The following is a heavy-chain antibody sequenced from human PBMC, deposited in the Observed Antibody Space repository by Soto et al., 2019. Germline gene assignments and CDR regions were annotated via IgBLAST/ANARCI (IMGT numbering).Heavy chain of an antibody. J-gene: IGHJ6*02. CDR3: ALARATVTPMLYYYGMDV. CDR1: AGSISGYY. CDR2: IYYDGST. D-gene: IGHD4-4*01. Sequence: PSETLSLTCTVSAGSISGYYWCWIRQPPGNVLELIGYIYYDGSTYYNPSLKSRVTISVDTSKNQFSLKLSSVTAEDTAVYYCALARATVTPMLYYYGMDVWGQGTTVTVSS. V-gene: IGHV4-59*01.